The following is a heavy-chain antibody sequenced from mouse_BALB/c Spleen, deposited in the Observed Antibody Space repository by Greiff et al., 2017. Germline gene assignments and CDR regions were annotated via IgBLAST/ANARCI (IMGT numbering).Heavy chain of an antibody. CDR1: GFNIKDTY. D-gene: IGHD1-1*01. CDR3: ASYYGSFYYAMDY. CDR2: IDPANGNT. Sequence: EVQLQQSGAELVKPGASVKLSCTASGFNIKDTYMHWVKQRPEQGLEWIGRIDPANGNTKYDPKFQGKATITADTSSNTAYLQLSSLTSEDTAVYYCASYYGSFYYAMDYWGQGTSVTVSS. J-gene: IGHJ4*01. V-gene: IGHV14-3*02.